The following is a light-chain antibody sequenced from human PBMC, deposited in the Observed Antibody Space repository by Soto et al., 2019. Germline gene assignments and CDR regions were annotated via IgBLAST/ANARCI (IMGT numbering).Light chain of an antibody. CDR2: DAS. Sequence: EVVWTQSQGTLSLSPGERATLSCRTSQSVSSSYLAWYQQKPGQAPRLLIYDASNRATGIPARFRGSGSGTDFTLTISGLEPEDFAVYYCPQRSNWPQTFGQGTKV. CDR3: PQRSNWPQT. CDR1: QSVSSSY. J-gene: IGKJ1*01. V-gene: IGKV3D-20*02.